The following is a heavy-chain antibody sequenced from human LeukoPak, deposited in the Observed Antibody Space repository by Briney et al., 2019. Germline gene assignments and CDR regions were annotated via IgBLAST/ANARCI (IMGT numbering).Heavy chain of an antibody. CDR1: GFTFSSYE. Sequence: GGSLRLSCAASGFTFSSYEMNWVRQAPREGLEWVSYISSSGSTIYYADSVKGRFTISRDNAKNSLYLQMNSLRAEDTAVYYCARELKIGWYYFDYWGQGTLVTVSS. CDR3: ARELKIGWYYFDY. V-gene: IGHV3-48*03. D-gene: IGHD6-19*01. CDR2: ISSSGSTI. J-gene: IGHJ4*02.